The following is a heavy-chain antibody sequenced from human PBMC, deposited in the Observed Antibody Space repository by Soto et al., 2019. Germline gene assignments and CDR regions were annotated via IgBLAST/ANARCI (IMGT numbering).Heavy chain of an antibody. D-gene: IGHD3-3*01. CDR1: GYTFTSYY. CDR3: ARAYDFWSGYYRFDY. Sequence: SSVKGSCKASGYTFTSYYIHWVRQAPGQGLEWMGIINPSGGSTSYAQKFQGRVTMTRDTSTSTVYMELSSPRSEDTAVYYCARAYDFWSGYYRFDYWGQGTLVTVSS. J-gene: IGHJ4*02. CDR2: INPSGGST. V-gene: IGHV1-46*01.